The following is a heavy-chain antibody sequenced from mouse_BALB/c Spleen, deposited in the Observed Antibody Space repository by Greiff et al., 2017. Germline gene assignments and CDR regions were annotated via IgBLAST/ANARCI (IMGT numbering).Heavy chain of an antibody. D-gene: IGHD2-4*01. V-gene: IGHV1S56*01. J-gene: IGHJ3*01. CDR3: ARNDYTWFAY. Sequence: VQLQQSGPELVKPGASVKMSCKASGYTFTSYYIHWVKQRPGQGLEWIGWIYPGDGSTKYNEKFKGKTTLTADKSSSTAYMLLSSLTSEDSAIYFCARNDYTWFAYWGQGTLVTVSA. CDR2: IYPGDGST. CDR1: GYTFTSYY.